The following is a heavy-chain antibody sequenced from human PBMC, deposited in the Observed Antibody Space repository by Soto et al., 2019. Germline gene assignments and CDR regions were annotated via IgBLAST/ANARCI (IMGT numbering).Heavy chain of an antibody. CDR3: ARGLFTIFGVIPPHV. V-gene: IGHV4-59*01. D-gene: IGHD3-3*01. CDR1: GGSISSYY. CDR2: IYYTGST. J-gene: IGHJ6*02. Sequence: SETLSLTCSVSGGSISSYYWSWIRQPPGKGLEWIGSIYYTGSTNYNPSLKSRVTISVGTSKNQFSLKLSSVTAADTAVYYCARGLFTIFGVIPPHVWGQGTTVTVSS.